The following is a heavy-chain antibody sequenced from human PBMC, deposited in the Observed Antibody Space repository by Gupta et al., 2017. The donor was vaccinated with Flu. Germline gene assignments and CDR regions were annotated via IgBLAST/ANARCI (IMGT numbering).Heavy chain of an antibody. J-gene: IGHJ4*02. V-gene: IGHV3-49*04. CDR2: IRAKSYGGTA. D-gene: IGHD6-6*01. Sequence: EVQVVESGGGLVQSGRSLRLSCTAAGFTFGDYTMGWVRQAPGSGLEWVGLIRAKSYGGTAEYAASVKGRFTISRDDSKSIAYLQMNGLKTEDTAVYYCTRDVKYSSSSTIEYWGQGTLVTVSS. CDR1: GFTFGDYT. CDR3: TRDVKYSSSSTIEY.